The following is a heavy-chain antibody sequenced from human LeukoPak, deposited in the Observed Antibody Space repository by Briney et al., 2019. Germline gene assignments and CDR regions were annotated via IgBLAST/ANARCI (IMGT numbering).Heavy chain of an antibody. CDR1: GFPFIEYS. V-gene: IGHV3-48*01. Sequence: GGSLRLSCTASGFPFIEYSMNWVRQARGKGLEWISYLGIDSGNTKYADSVRGRFTISADKAKNSLYLQMNSLRVEDTAVYYCARDHNYAFDNWGQGTLVSVAS. D-gene: IGHD1-1*01. CDR3: ARDHNYAFDN. CDR2: LGIDSGNT. J-gene: IGHJ4*02.